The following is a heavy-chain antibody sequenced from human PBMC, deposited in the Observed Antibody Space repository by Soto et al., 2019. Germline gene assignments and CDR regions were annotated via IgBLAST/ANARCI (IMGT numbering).Heavy chain of an antibody. J-gene: IGHJ4*02. V-gene: IGHV3-30*03. CDR3: AVLNSHDY. CDR2: ISYDGLIK. CDR1: GFAFSNYD. Sequence: QVQLVESGGGVGQPGRYLRLSCAASGFAFSNYDTHWVRQAPGKGLEWVASISYDGLIKYYADSVKGRFTISRDNSRNTLNLQMDSLRGEETAVYYCAVLNSHDYWGQGTLVTVSS. D-gene: IGHD1-26*01.